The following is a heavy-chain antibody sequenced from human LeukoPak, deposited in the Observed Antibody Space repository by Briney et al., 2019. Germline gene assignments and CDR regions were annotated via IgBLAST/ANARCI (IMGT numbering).Heavy chain of an antibody. D-gene: IGHD6-13*01. CDR3: ARGWGSHGQQPAFYYFDY. J-gene: IGHJ4*02. Sequence: SETLSLTCTVSGGSISSYYWSWIRQPAGKGLEWIGRIYTSGSTNYNPSLKSRVTMSVDTSKNQFSLKLSSVTAADTAVYYCARGWGSHGQQPAFYYFDYWGQGTLVTVSS. CDR2: IYTSGST. V-gene: IGHV4-4*07. CDR1: GGSISSYY.